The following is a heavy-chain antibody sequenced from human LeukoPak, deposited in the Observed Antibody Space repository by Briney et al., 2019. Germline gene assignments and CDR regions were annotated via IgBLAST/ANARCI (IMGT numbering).Heavy chain of an antibody. Sequence: SETLSLTCTVSGGSISSYYWSWIRQPAGKGLEWIGRIYTSGSTNYNPSLKSRVTMSVDTSKNQFSLKLSSVTAADTAVYYRARHHPYCSSTSCYYDYWGQGTLVTVSS. CDR3: ARHHPYCSSTSCYYDY. CDR2: IYTSGST. V-gene: IGHV4-4*07. D-gene: IGHD2-2*01. CDR1: GGSISSYY. J-gene: IGHJ4*02.